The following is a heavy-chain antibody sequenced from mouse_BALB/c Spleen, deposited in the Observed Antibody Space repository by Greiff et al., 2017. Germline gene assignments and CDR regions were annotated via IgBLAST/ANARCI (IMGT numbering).Heavy chain of an antibody. CDR3: ARSYYRYDEYYFDY. D-gene: IGHD2-14*01. CDR1: GFTFSSFG. CDR2: ISSGSSTI. J-gene: IGHJ2*01. V-gene: IGHV5-17*02. Sequence: EVHLVESGGGLVQPGGSRKLSCAASGFTFSSFGMHWVRQAPEKGLEWVAYISSGSSTIYYADTVKGRFTISRDNPKNTLFLQMTSLRSEDTAMYYCARSYYRYDEYYFDYWGQGTTLTVSS.